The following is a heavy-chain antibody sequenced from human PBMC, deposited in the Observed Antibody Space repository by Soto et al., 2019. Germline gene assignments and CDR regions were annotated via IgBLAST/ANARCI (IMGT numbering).Heavy chain of an antibody. Sequence: ASVKVSCKASGYTLTSYYLHWVRQAPGQGPEWMGIINPSGGITNDAQKFQDRVTMTSDTSTSTVYMELSGLRSEDTAVYYCARGISTTRYYYYYGMDVWGQGTTVTVSS. CDR3: ARGISTTRYYYYYGMDV. D-gene: IGHD2-2*01. CDR2: INPSGGIT. V-gene: IGHV1-46*01. CDR1: GYTLTSYY. J-gene: IGHJ6*02.